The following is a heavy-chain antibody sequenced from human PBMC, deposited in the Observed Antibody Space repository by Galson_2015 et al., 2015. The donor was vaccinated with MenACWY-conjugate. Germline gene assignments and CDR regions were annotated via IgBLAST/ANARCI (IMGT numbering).Heavy chain of an antibody. CDR2: ITVDATNT. Sequence: SLRLSCAASGFTLGRYWIHWVRHVPGKGPVWISCITVDATNTEFADSVQGRSALSRDNARNTVYLQMNSLTAEDTAVYYCARDGGGGTPFDCWGQGTLVTVSS. J-gene: IGHJ4*02. CDR1: GFTLGRYW. V-gene: IGHV3-74*03. CDR3: ARDGGGGTPFDC. D-gene: IGHD1-26*01.